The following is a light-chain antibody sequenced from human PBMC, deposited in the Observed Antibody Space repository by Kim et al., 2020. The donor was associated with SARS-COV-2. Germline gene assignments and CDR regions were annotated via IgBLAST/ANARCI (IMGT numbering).Light chain of an antibody. V-gene: IGLV2-14*03. CDR2: DVS. CDR1: SSGFGGYTY. J-gene: IGLJ3*02. Sequence: PPITTPWTRTSSGFGGYTYVSWYQQHPGKAPKLMIYDVSNRPSGVSNRFSGSKSGNTASLTISGLQAEDEADYYCSSYTSSSTVVFGGGTKVTVL. CDR3: SSYTSSSTVV.